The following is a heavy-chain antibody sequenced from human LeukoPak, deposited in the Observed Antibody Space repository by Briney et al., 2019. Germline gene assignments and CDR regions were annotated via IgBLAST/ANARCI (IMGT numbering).Heavy chain of an antibody. V-gene: IGHV3-30*18. CDR3: AKDSGEQLVYYFDY. CDR2: ISYDGSNK. Sequence: GGSLRLSCAASGFTFSSYGMHWVRQAPGKGLEWVAVISYDGSNKYYADSVKGRFTISRDNSKNTLYLQMNSPRAEDTAVYYCAKDSGEQLVYYFDYWGQGTLVTVSS. D-gene: IGHD6-13*01. J-gene: IGHJ4*02. CDR1: GFTFSSYG.